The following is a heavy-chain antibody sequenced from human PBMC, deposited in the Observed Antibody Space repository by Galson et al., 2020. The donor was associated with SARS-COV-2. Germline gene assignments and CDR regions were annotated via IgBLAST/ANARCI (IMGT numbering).Heavy chain of an antibody. D-gene: IGHD6-19*01. CDR2: VSGSGGST. J-gene: IGHJ4*02. V-gene: IGHV3-23*01. CDR1: GFTFSSYA. Sequence: GGSLRLSCAASGFTFSSYAMSWVRQAPGKGLEWVSAVSGSGGSTYYADSVKGRFTISRDNSKNTLYLQMNSLRAEDTAVYYCAKVGGIAVGGFDYWGQGTLVTVSS. CDR3: AKVGGIAVGGFDY.